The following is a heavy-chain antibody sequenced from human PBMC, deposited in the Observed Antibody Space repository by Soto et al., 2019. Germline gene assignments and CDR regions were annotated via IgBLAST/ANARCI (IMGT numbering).Heavy chain of an antibody. CDR3: SRGTSIPASGEY. Sequence: QVQLVQSGAEVKKPGASVKVSCKASGYTFTNYGINWVRQAPGQGLEWLGWVSAYNGERRYAQRVQARVMMTTDTSTTTAYMELSSLRSDDTAVYYCSRGTSIPASGEYWGQGTLVTVSS. V-gene: IGHV1-18*01. CDR2: VSAYNGER. J-gene: IGHJ4*01. D-gene: IGHD6-6*01. CDR1: GYTFTNYG.